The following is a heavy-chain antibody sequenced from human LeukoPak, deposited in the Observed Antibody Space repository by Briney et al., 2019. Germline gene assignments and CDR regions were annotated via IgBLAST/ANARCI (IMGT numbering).Heavy chain of an antibody. Sequence: GGSLRLSCAASGFTFSSYAMSWVRQAPGKGLEWVSAISGSGGSTYYADSVKGRFTISRDNSKNTLYLQMNSLRAEDTAVYYCARAPLGYCSGGSCYDLDYWGQGTLVTVSS. CDR1: GFTFSSYA. J-gene: IGHJ4*02. D-gene: IGHD2-15*01. CDR2: ISGSGGST. V-gene: IGHV3-23*01. CDR3: ARAPLGYCSGGSCYDLDY.